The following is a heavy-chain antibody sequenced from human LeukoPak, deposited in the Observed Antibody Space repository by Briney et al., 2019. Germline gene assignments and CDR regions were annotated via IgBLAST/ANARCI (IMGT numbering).Heavy chain of an antibody. V-gene: IGHV3-33*01. D-gene: IGHD1-26*01. CDR2: IWYDGSNK. CDR1: GFTFSSYG. J-gene: IGHJ6*02. Sequence: GGSLRLSCVASGFTFSSYGMHWVRQAPGKGLEWVAVIWYDGSNKYYADSVKGRFTISRDNSKNTLYLQMNSLRAEDTAVYYCARGASGSYYNYYYYGMDVWGQGTTVTVSS. CDR3: ARGASGSYYNYYYYGMDV.